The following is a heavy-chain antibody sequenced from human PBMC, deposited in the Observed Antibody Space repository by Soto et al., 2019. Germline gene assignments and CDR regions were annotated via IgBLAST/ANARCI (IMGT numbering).Heavy chain of an antibody. V-gene: IGHV5-10-1*01. CDR1: GYYFTNYW. CDR2: IDPSGSYT. J-gene: IGHJ4*02. CDR3: ARPSTTVVTPGSDY. D-gene: IGHD4-17*01. Sequence: PGESLKISCTGSGYYFTNYWISWVRQMPGKGLEWMGRIDPSGSYTNYSPSFQGHVTISADKSITTAYLQWSSLKASDTAMYYCARPSTTVVTPGSDYWGQGTLVTGS.